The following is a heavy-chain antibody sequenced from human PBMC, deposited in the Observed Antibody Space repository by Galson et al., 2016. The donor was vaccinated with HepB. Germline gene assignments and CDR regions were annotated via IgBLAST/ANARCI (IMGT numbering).Heavy chain of an antibody. Sequence: ETLSLTCTVSGDSNSSYYWSWIRQPPGKGLEWIGYIYDNFDFSATTNYNPSLKSRVTISVDRSKNQVSLKLRSMTAADTAVYYCASQTLWRLDYWGQGTLVTVSS. J-gene: IGHJ4*02. V-gene: IGHV4-59*01. CDR3: ASQTLWRLDY. D-gene: IGHD3-10*01. CDR1: GDSNSSYY. CDR2: IYDNFDFSATT.